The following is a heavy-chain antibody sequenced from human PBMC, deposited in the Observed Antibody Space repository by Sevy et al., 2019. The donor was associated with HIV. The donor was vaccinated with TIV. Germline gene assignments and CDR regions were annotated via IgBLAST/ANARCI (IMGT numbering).Heavy chain of an antibody. Sequence: ASVKVSCKASGYTFTSYGISWVRQAPGQGLEWMGWISAYNGNTNYAQKLQGRVTMTTDTSTSTAYMELRSLRSDDTAVYYCARADIVVVPAYYYYYGMDVWGQGTTVIVSS. CDR2: ISAYNGNT. D-gene: IGHD2-2*01. CDR3: ARADIVVVPAYYYYYGMDV. CDR1: GYTFTSYG. V-gene: IGHV1-18*01. J-gene: IGHJ6*02.